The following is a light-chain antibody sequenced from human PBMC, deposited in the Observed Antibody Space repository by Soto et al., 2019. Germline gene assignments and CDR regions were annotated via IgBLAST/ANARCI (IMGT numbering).Light chain of an antibody. Sequence: QSALTQPASVSGSPEQSITISCTGTSSDVGGYNHVSWYQIHPGKAPKLIIYEVTSRPSGVSYRFSGSKSGNSASLTISGLQAEDEADYYCSSYASSSSYVFGGGTKVTVL. CDR2: EVT. CDR1: SSDVGGYNH. V-gene: IGLV2-14*01. CDR3: SSYASSSSYV. J-gene: IGLJ1*01.